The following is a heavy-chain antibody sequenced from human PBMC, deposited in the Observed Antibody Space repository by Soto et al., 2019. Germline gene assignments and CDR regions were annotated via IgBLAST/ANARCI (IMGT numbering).Heavy chain of an antibody. Sequence: PGGSLRLSCAASGFTFSSYGMHWVRQAPGKGLEWVAVISYDGSNKYYADSVKGRFTISRDNSKNTLYLQMNSLRAEDTAVYYCAKGPGWYDSKIPNWFDPWGQGTLVTVSS. CDR1: GFTFSSYG. V-gene: IGHV3-30*18. CDR3: AKGPGWYDSKIPNWFDP. CDR2: ISYDGSNK. D-gene: IGHD6-19*01. J-gene: IGHJ5*02.